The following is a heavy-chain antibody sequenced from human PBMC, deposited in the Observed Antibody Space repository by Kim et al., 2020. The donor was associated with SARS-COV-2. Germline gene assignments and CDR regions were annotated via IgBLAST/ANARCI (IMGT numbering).Heavy chain of an antibody. J-gene: IGHJ1*01. V-gene: IGHV3-23*03. D-gene: IGHD3-10*01. CDR3: AIDGEEFGSGTYFPH. CDR2: IYSGGRHS. Sequence: GGSLRLSCAASGFNFNNYSMTWVRQAPGKGLEWVSVIYSGGRHSYYGESVRGRFTITRDESENTLFLQLNRLRVEVTAVYYCAIDGEEFGSGTYFPHWGVRTLVSLSS. CDR1: GFNFNNYS.